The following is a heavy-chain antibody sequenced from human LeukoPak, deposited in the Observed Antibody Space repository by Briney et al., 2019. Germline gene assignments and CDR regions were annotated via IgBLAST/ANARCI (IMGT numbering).Heavy chain of an antibody. D-gene: IGHD6-19*01. Sequence: SVKVSCKASGGTFSSYAISWVRQAPGQGLEWMGGIVPIFGTANYAQKFQGRVTITADESTSTAYMELSSLRSEDTAVYYCARSGRNGWYSDYFDYWGQGTLVTVSS. CDR1: GGTFSSYA. J-gene: IGHJ4*02. CDR3: ARSGRNGWYSDYFDY. V-gene: IGHV1-69*13. CDR2: IVPIFGTA.